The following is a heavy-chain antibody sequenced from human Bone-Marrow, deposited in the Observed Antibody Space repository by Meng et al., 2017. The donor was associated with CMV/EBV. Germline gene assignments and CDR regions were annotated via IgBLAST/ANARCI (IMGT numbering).Heavy chain of an antibody. J-gene: IGHJ6*01. V-gene: IGHV1-18*01. D-gene: IGHD3-3*01. CDR3: ATAFSSYDFWSGLHYNPYYFYGLDV. CDR1: GYTFSTYG. Sequence: ASVKGSCKAYGYTFSTYGLTWVRQAPGQGLEWMGWISAYNGKTQYTQSLQGRVTMTTDTSTSTGYMEMRSLRSDDTAIYYCATAFSSYDFWSGLHYNPYYFYGLDVWGQGTAVTVSS. CDR2: ISAYNGKT.